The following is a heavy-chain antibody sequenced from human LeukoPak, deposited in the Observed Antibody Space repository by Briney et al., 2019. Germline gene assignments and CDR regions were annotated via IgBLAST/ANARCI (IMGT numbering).Heavy chain of an antibody. V-gene: IGHV3-66*01. Sequence: GGSLRLSCAASGFTVSSNEMNWVRQAPGKGLEWVSVIYSGGSTYYADSVKGRFTISRDNSKNTLYLQMNSLRAEDTAVYYCARAYCSSTSCLYYYGMDVWGQGTTVTVSS. CDR1: GFTVSSNE. CDR2: IYSGGST. D-gene: IGHD2-2*01. J-gene: IGHJ6*02. CDR3: ARAYCSSTSCLYYYGMDV.